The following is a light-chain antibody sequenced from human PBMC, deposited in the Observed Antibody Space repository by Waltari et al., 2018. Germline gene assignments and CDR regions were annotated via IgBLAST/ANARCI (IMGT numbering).Light chain of an antibody. Sequence: DIQVTQSPSSLSASVGDTVTITCRASQGMNSWLAWYQQKPGKAPRSLIYATSTLQGGTPSRFSGSGSGTDFTLTIDSLQPEDFATYYSQQYYTFPPTFGGGTKVEIK. CDR2: ATS. CDR3: QQYYTFPPT. V-gene: IGKV1D-16*01. CDR1: QGMNSW. J-gene: IGKJ4*01.